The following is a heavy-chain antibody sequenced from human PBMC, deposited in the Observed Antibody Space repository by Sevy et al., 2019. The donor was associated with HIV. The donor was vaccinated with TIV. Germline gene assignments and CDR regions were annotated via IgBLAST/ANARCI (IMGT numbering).Heavy chain of an antibody. CDR3: AREGCTKPHDY. Sequence: GGSLRLSCAASGFTFSKYCMSWVRQPPGKELEWVSTLSFGCGEINYADSVKGRFTISRDNSKSSVYLQMNNLRPEDTAVYYCAREGCTKPHDYWGQGTLVTVSS. CDR1: GFTFSKYC. J-gene: IGHJ4*02. V-gene: IGHV3-23*01. D-gene: IGHD2-8*01. CDR2: LSFGCGEI.